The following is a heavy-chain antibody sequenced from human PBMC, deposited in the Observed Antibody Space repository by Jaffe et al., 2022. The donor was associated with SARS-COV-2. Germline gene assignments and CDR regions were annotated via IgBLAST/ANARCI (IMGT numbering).Heavy chain of an antibody. D-gene: IGHD5-12*01. CDR1: GFTFSSYA. CDR3: AKDREMATIWERYFDY. Sequence: EVQLLESGGGLVQPGGSLRLSCAASGFTFSSYAMSWVRQAPGKGLEWVSAISGSGGSTYYADSVKGRFTISRDNSKNTLYLQMNSLRAEDTAVYYCAKDREMATIWERYFDYWGQGTLVTVSS. CDR2: ISGSGGST. V-gene: IGHV3-23*01. J-gene: IGHJ4*02.